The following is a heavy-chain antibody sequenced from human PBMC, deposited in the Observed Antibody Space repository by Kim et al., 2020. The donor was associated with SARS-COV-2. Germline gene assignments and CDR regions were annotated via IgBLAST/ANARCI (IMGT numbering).Heavy chain of an antibody. V-gene: IGHV1-69*13. CDR1: GGTFSSYA. Sequence: SVKVSCKASGGTFSSYAISWVRQAPGQGLEWMGGIIPIFGTANYAQKFQGGVTITADESTSTAYMELSSLRAEDTAVYYCAREIAAAGNTWFDPWGQGTLVTVSS. D-gene: IGHD6-13*01. J-gene: IGHJ5*02. CDR2: IIPIFGTA. CDR3: AREIAAAGNTWFDP.